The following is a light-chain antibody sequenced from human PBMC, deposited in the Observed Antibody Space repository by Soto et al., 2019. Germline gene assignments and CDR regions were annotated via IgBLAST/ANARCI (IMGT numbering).Light chain of an antibody. J-gene: IGLJ2*01. Sequence: QSALTQPASVSRSPGQSITISCTGTSSDVGSYNLVSWYQQRPGKAPKLMIYEVSKRPSGVSTRFSGSKSGNTASLTISGLQAVDEAAYFCSSYTSSNTLIFGGGTKVTVL. V-gene: IGLV2-23*02. CDR2: EVS. CDR3: SSYTSSNTLI. CDR1: SSDVGSYNL.